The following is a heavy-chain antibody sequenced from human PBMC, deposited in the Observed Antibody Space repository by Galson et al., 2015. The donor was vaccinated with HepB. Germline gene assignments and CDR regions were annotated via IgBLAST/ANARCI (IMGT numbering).Heavy chain of an antibody. J-gene: IGHJ6*03. CDR3: ARDLQQLVYYYYYMDV. CDR2: ISAYNGNT. V-gene: IGHV1-18*01. Sequence: SVKVSCKASGYTFTSYGISWVRQAPGQGLEWKGWISAYNGNTNYAQKLQGRVTMTTDTSTSTAYMELRSLRSDDTAVYYCARDLQQLVYYYYYMDVWGKGTTVTVSS. D-gene: IGHD6-13*01. CDR1: GYTFTSYG.